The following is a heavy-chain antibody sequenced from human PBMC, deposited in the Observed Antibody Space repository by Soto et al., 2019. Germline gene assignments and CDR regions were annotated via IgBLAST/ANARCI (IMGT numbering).Heavy chain of an antibody. J-gene: IGHJ5*02. CDR3: ARGVLRFLEWLSHPHNWFDP. CDR2: MNPNSGNT. Sequence: ASVKVSCKASGYTFTSYDINWVRQATGQGLEWMGWMNPNSGNTGYAQKFQGRVTMTRNTSISTAYMELSSLRSEDTAVYYCARGVLRFLEWLSHPHNWFDPWGQGTLVTVSS. CDR1: GYTFTSYD. D-gene: IGHD3-3*01. V-gene: IGHV1-8*01.